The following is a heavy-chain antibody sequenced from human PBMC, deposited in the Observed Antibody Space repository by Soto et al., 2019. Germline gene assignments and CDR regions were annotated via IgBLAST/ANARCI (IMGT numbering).Heavy chain of an antibody. Sequence: GESLKISCKGSGYSFTSYWIGWVRQMPGKGLEWMGIIYPGDSDTRYSPSFKGQVTISADKSISTAYLQWSRLKASDTAMYYCARFEGEQWLDIDYWGQGTLVTVSS. V-gene: IGHV5-51*01. CDR1: GYSFTSYW. CDR3: ARFEGEQWLDIDY. CDR2: IYPGDSDT. D-gene: IGHD6-19*01. J-gene: IGHJ4*02.